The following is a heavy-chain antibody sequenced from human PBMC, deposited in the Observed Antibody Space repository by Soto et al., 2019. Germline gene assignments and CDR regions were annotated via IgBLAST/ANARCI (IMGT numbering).Heavy chain of an antibody. CDR2: IKQDGSEK. CDR1: GFTFSSHW. Sequence: GGSLRLSCAASGFTFSSHWMSWVRQAPGKGLEWVANIKQDGSEKYYVDSVKGRFSILRDNAKNSLYLQMSSLSAEDTAVYYCARDWTGYCTGTGCPSYYYYYVDVWGKGTSVTVSS. V-gene: IGHV3-7*01. D-gene: IGHD2-2*01. CDR3: ARDWTGYCTGTGCPSYYYYYVDV. J-gene: IGHJ6*03.